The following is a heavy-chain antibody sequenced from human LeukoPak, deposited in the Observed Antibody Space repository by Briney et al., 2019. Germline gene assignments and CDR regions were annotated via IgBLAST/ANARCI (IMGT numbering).Heavy chain of an antibody. J-gene: IGHJ6*03. D-gene: IGHD4-17*01. CDR2: IFYSGST. V-gene: IGHV4-39*07. CDR1: SGSISTSNYY. Sequence: SETLSLTCTVSSGSISTSNYYWGWVRQPPGKALEWIGNIFYSGSTYYSPSLKSRVTISVDTSKNQFSLKLSSVTAADTAVYYCARGLTTDYYYYMDVWGKGTTVTVSS. CDR3: ARGLTTDYYYYMDV.